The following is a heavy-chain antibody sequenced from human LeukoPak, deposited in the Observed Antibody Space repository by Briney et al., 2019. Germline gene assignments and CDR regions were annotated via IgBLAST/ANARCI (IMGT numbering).Heavy chain of an antibody. D-gene: IGHD2-2*01. CDR2: IYYSGST. CDR1: GGSFSGYY. Sequence: SETLSLTCAVYGGSFSGYYWSWIRQPPGKGLEWIGSIYYSGSTNYNPSLKSRVTISVDTSKNQFSLKLSSVTAADTAVYYCARQWVPAASWFDPWGQGTLVTVSS. J-gene: IGHJ5*02. V-gene: IGHV4-34*01. CDR3: ARQWVPAASWFDP.